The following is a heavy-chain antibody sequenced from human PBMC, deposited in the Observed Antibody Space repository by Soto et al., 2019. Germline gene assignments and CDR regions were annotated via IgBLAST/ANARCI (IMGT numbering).Heavy chain of an antibody. V-gene: IGHV3-33*01. CDR3: VSDRDIVVVPVDGLDWFDL. CDR2: LWKDVSNE. J-gene: IGHJ5*02. D-gene: IGHD2-2*01. CDR1: GFTFSNYG. Sequence: LCLSCSASGFTFSNYGMHWVRQPPGKGAEWVAVLWKDVSNEYYADSEKGRFDISRDNSTNTLYLQMTSLRAEDSAVYYCVSDRDIVVVPVDGLDWFDLWGQGTMVTVSS.